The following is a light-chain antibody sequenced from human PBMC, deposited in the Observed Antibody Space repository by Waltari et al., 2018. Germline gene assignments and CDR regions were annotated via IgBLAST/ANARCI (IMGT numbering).Light chain of an antibody. CDR2: AAS. J-gene: IGKJ1*01. Sequence: DIQMTQSQASLSASLGNRVTINCRASQNIGRYLNWYQQISGRAPKLLIYAASNLQRGVPSRFIGSGSGTDFTLTISGLQPEDFGTYYCQQGYSTWTFGQGTNVDSK. V-gene: IGKV1-39*01. CDR1: QNIGRY. CDR3: QQGYSTWT.